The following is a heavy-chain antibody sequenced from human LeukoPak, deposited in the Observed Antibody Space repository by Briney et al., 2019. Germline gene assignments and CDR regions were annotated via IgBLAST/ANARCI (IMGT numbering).Heavy chain of an antibody. V-gene: IGHV4-39*01. CDR3: ARLVNWGSVYFDY. J-gene: IGHJ4*02. CDR2: IYYSGST. CDR1: GGSISSYY. D-gene: IGHD7-27*01. Sequence: SETLSLACTVSGGSISSYYWSWVRQPPGKGLEWIGSIYYSGSTYYNPSLKSRVTMSVDTSKNQFSLKLSSVTAADTAVYYCARLVNWGSVYFDYWGQGTLVTVSS.